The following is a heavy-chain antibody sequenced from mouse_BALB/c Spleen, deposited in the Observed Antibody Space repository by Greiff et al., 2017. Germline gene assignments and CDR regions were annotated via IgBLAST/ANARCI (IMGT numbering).Heavy chain of an antibody. J-gene: IGHJ4*01. CDR2: ISYSGST. D-gene: IGHD1-2*01. V-gene: IGHV3-8*02. CDR1: GDSITSGY. CDR3: ARGDYGYYYAMDY. Sequence: VQLKESGPSLVKPSQTLSLTCSVTGDSITSGYWNWIRKFPGNKLEYMGYISYSGSTYYNPSLKSRISITRDTSKNQYYLQLNSVTTEDTATYYCARGDYGYYYAMDYWGQGTSVTVSS.